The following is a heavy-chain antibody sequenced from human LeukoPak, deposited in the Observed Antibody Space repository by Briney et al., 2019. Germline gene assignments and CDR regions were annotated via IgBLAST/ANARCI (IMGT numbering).Heavy chain of an antibody. CDR3: ARDLTTVTMFRYYYYYMDV. CDR1: GYSFTGYY. V-gene: IGHV1-2*02. J-gene: IGHJ6*03. D-gene: IGHD4-11*01. CDR2: INPNSGGT. Sequence: ASVTLSCKASGYSFTGYYMHWMRQPPGQGLERMGWINPNSGGTNNAQKFHGRVTMTRDTSISTAYMELGRLRSDDTAVYYCARDLTTVTMFRYYYYYMDVWGKGTTVTVSS.